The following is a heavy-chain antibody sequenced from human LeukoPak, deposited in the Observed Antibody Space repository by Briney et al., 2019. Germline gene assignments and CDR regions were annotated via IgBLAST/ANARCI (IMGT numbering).Heavy chain of an antibody. Sequence: GGSLRLSCAASGFTFNTYAMSWVRQAPGKGLEWVSVISGSDGSTTYYADSVKGRFTISRDNSKNTLYLQMNSLRAEDTAVYYCARGGLTASALHWGQGILVTVSS. CDR1: GFTFNTYA. CDR2: ISGSDGST. J-gene: IGHJ4*02. V-gene: IGHV3-23*01. D-gene: IGHD1-20*01. CDR3: ARGGLTASALH.